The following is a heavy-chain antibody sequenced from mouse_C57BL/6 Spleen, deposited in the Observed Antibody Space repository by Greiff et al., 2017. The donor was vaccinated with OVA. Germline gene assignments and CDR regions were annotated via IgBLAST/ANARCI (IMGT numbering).Heavy chain of an antibody. J-gene: IGHJ4*01. Sequence: VQLQQPGTELVKPGASVKLSCKASGYTFPSYWMHWVKQRPGQGLEWIGNINPSNGGTNYNEKFKSKATLPVDTSSSTAYMQLSSLTSEDSAVYYCARWLLLLRAMDYWGQGTSVTVSS. D-gene: IGHD2-3*01. CDR1: GYTFPSYW. CDR3: ARWLLLLRAMDY. CDR2: INPSNGGT. V-gene: IGHV1-53*01.